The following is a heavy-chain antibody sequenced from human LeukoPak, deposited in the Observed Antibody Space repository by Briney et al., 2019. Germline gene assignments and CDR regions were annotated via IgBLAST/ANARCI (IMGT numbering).Heavy chain of an antibody. D-gene: IGHD3-10*01. CDR2: IYYSGST. V-gene: IGHV4-59*01. J-gene: IGHJ5*02. CDR3: ARGEGNTMVRGVITSCNWFDL. Sequence: SENLSLTCTVSGGSISSYYWSWIRQPPGKGLEGMGYIYYSGSTNYNPSHKSRVTISVDSSKNQFSLKLSSVTAADTAVYYCARGEGNTMVRGVITSCNWFDLWGQGTLVTVSS. CDR1: GGSISSYY.